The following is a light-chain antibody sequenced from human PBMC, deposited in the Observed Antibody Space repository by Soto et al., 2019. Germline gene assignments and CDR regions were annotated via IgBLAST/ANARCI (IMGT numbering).Light chain of an antibody. CDR2: DVS. CDR1: SSDVGAYDY. Sequence: QAVVTQPASVSGSPGQSITISCTGTSSDVGAYDYVSWYQQHPGKAPKLMIYDVSNRPSGVSDRFSGSKSGNTASLTISGLQAEDEADYYCSSYTNTSPVIFGGGTKVTVL. V-gene: IGLV2-14*01. J-gene: IGLJ2*01. CDR3: SSYTNTSPVI.